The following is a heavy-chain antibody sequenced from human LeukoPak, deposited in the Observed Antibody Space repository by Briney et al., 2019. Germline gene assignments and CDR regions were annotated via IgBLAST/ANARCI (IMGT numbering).Heavy chain of an antibody. D-gene: IGHD2-15*01. Sequence: GGSLRLSCAASGFTFSDYWMHWVRQAPGKGLVWVSRIKSDGSSTTYADSVKGRFTLSRDNAKDSLYLQMNSLRAEDTAVYYCAKCSGGNCYHSDDHWGQGTLVTVSP. V-gene: IGHV3-74*01. CDR3: AKCSGGNCYHSDDH. CDR2: IKSDGSST. CDR1: GFTFSDYW. J-gene: IGHJ5*02.